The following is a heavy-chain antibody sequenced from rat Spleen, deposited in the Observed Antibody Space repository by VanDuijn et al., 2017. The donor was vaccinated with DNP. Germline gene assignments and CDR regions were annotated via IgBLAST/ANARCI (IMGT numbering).Heavy chain of an antibody. J-gene: IGHJ4*01. CDR3: AREGIIRAYVMDA. V-gene: IGHV2-13*01. D-gene: IGHD4-3*01. CDR2: IWVNGNT. Sequence: QVQLKESGPGLVKPSLTLSLTCTVSGFSLSSYGVIWVRQPPGKGLEWMGVIWVNGNTNYNLALKSRLSISKDTSKSQVFLKMNSLQTEDTATYYCAREGIIRAYVMDAWGQGASVTVSS. CDR1: GFSLSSYG.